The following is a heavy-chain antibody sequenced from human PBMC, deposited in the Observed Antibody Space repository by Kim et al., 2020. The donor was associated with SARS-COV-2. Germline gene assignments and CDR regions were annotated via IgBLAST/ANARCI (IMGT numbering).Heavy chain of an antibody. CDR2: INHSGST. V-gene: IGHV4-34*01. J-gene: IGHJ6*02. CDR1: GGSFSGYY. CDR3: ARVVLTSPTYYGSGSYYRTYYYGMDV. Sequence: SETLSLTCAVYGGSFSGYYWSWIRQPPGKGLEWIGEINHSGSTNYNPSLKSRVTISVDTSKNQFSLKLSSVTAADTAVYYCARVVLTSPTYYGSGSYYRTYYYGMDVWGQGTTVTVSS. D-gene: IGHD3-10*01.